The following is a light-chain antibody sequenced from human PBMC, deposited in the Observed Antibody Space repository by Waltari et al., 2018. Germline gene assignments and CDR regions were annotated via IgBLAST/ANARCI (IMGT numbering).Light chain of an antibody. CDR3: QQRANWPPLT. V-gene: IGKV3-11*01. CDR1: QSVSNF. CDR2: EAS. J-gene: IGKJ4*01. Sequence: EIVLTQSPATLSLSPGERATLPCRASQSVSNFLAWYQQKPGQAPRLLIYEASKRATGIPARFSGSGSGTDFTLTISILEPEDFAVYYCQQRANWPPLTFGGGTKVEIK.